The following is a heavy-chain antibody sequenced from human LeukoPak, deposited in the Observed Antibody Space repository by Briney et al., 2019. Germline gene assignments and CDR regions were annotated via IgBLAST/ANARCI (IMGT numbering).Heavy chain of an antibody. V-gene: IGHV3-30*04. J-gene: IGHJ4*02. CDR3: ARGTGKYDLQTFDR. D-gene: IGHD1-1*01. CDR2: IAYDGTNK. CDR1: GFIFSDYA. Sequence: GRSLRLSCAASGFIFSDYALHWVRQAPGKGLEWVAIIAYDGTNKYYSDSVKGRLTISRDNSKSTLYLQMNSLRPEDTAVYYCARGTGKYDLQTFDRWGQGTLVTVSS.